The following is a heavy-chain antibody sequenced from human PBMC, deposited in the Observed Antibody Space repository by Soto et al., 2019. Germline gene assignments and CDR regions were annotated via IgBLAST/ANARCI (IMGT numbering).Heavy chain of an antibody. D-gene: IGHD3-22*01. J-gene: IGHJ4*02. Sequence: EASVKVSCKVSGYTLTELSMHWVRQAPGKGLEWMGGFDPEDGETIYAQKFQGRVTMTEDTSTDTAYMELSSLRSEDTAVYYCATGRVDYYDVKYYFDYWGQGTLVTVSS. CDR2: FDPEDGET. CDR3: ATGRVDYYDVKYYFDY. V-gene: IGHV1-24*01. CDR1: GYTLTELS.